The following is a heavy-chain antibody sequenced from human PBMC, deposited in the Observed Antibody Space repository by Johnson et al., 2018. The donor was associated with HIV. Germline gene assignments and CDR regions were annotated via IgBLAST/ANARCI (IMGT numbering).Heavy chain of an antibody. V-gene: IGHV3-30*02. CDR2: IRYDGGNK. J-gene: IGHJ3*01. Sequence: QVQLVESGGGLVQPGGSLRLSCAASGFNFNNYGMHWVRQAPGKGLEWVAFIRYDGGNKYYADSVKGRFTISRDNSKNTLYLQMNSLRAEDTAVYYCARDLRVGAIDGFDVWGQGTMVTVSS. CDR3: ARDLRVGAIDGFDV. D-gene: IGHD1-26*01. CDR1: GFNFNNYG.